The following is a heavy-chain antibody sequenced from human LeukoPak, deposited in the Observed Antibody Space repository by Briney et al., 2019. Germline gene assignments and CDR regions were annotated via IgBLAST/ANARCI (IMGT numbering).Heavy chain of an antibody. D-gene: IGHD3-22*01. CDR1: GFTFRNYA. Sequence: GGSLRLSCAASGFTFRNYAMSWVRQAPGKGLKWVSAVSSSGGGTYFAASVKGRFTISRDNSKNTLYLQMNSLRAEDTAVYYCAKEFDSSGFFDCWGQGTLVTVSS. V-gene: IGHV3-23*01. J-gene: IGHJ4*02. CDR3: AKEFDSSGFFDC. CDR2: VSSSGGGT.